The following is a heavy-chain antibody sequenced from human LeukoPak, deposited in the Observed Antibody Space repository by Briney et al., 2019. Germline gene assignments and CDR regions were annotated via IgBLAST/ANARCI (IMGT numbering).Heavy chain of an antibody. D-gene: IGHD6-19*01. Sequence: GASVKVSCKASGGTFSSSAISWVRQAPGQGLEWMGGIIPIFGTTNYAQKFQGRVTITTDESTGTAYMELSSLRSEDTAVYYCARDSGYSSVDGYWGQGTLVTVSS. CDR3: ARDSGYSSVDGY. CDR2: IIPIFGTT. V-gene: IGHV1-69*05. J-gene: IGHJ4*02. CDR1: GGTFSSSA.